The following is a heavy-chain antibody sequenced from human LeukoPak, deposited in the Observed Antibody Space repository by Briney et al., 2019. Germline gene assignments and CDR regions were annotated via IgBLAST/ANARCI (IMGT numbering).Heavy chain of an antibody. Sequence: SETLSLTCAVSGGSISSSNWWNWVRQPPGRGLEGIGEIYHTGSTNYNPSLKSRVTISVDKTKNQFSLKLSSVTAADTAVYYCARTGLYSGYDPVWFDPWGQGTLVTVSS. CDR3: ARTGLYSGYDPVWFDP. J-gene: IGHJ5*02. CDR1: GGSISSSNW. V-gene: IGHV4-4*02. D-gene: IGHD5-12*01. CDR2: IYHTGST.